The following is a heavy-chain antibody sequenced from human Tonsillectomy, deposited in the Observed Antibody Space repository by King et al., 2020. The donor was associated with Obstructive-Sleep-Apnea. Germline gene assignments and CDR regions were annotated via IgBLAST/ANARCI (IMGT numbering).Heavy chain of an antibody. V-gene: IGHV3-49*03. D-gene: IGHD1-26*01. CDR3: VRDLRDVEPRRQRYFYYGMDV. CDR1: GFTFGDYA. CDR2: IRSEVYSGTT. J-gene: IGHJ6*02. Sequence: VQLVESGGGLVQPGRSLRLSCTTSGFTFGDYAMSWFRQAPGKGLEWVGFIRSEVYSGTTQYAASVKGRFTISRDDSKSIVYLQMNSLQIEDTAKYYCVRDLRDVEPRRQRYFYYGMDVWGQGTTVIVSS.